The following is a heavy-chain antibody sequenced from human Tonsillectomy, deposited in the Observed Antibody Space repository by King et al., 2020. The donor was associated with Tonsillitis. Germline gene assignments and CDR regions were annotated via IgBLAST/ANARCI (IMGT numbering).Heavy chain of an antibody. CDR1: GLTFNNAW. D-gene: IGHD1-26*01. CDR3: TTLGAFVHSSDY. J-gene: IGHJ4*02. Sequence: VQLVESGGGLVRPGGSVRLSCAASGLTFNNAWMSWVRQAPGKGLEWVGLIKRKIDGGTTDYATPVKGRFTISRDDSKNTLYLQMNSLKTEDTAVYYCTTLGAFVHSSDYWGRGPLVSVSS. CDR2: IKRKIDGGTT. V-gene: IGHV3-15*01.